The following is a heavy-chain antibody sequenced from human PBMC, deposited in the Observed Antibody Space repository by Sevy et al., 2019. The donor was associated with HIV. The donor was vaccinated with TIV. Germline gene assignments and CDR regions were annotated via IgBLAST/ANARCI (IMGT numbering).Heavy chain of an antibody. V-gene: IGHV1-2*02. CDR1: GYSFTAYY. D-gene: IGHD3-22*01. J-gene: IGHJ4*02. CDR2: INPKSDDT. CDR3: AKDPQLFDSSGYLGY. Sequence: ASVKVSCKTSGYSFTAYYMHWVRQAPGQGLEWMGWINPKSDDTNYAQNFQGRVTMTSDASTSTAYLELSRLRYDDTAMYYCAKDPQLFDSSGYLGYWGQGTLVTVSS.